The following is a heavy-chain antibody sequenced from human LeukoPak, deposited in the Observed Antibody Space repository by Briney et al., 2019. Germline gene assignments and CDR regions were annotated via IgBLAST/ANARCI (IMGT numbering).Heavy chain of an antibody. CDR2: ISGSGGST. D-gene: IGHD4-23*01. CDR1: GFTFSSYG. J-gene: IGHJ3*02. V-gene: IGHV3-23*01. Sequence: TGGSLRLSCAASGFTFSSYGMSWVRQAPGKGLEWVSGISGSGGSTFYADSVKGRFTISRDNSKDTLYLQMNSLRAEDTAVYYCAKAVTVDGAFDIWGQGTMVTVSS. CDR3: AKAVTVDGAFDI.